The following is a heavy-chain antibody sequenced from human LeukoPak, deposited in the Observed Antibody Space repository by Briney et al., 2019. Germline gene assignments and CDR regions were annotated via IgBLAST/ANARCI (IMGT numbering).Heavy chain of an antibody. Sequence: SETLSLTCTVSGYSISSGYYWGWIRQPPGKGLEWIGSIYHSGSTYYNPSLKSRVTISVDTSKNQFSLKLSSVTAADTAVYYCARVDSSSWGKGIFDYWGQGTLVTVSS. V-gene: IGHV4-38-2*02. J-gene: IGHJ4*02. CDR1: GYSISSGYY. CDR3: ARVDSSSWGKGIFDY. CDR2: IYHSGST. D-gene: IGHD6-13*01.